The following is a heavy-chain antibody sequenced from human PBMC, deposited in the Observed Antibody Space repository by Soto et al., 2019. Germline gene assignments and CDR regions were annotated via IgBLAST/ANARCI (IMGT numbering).Heavy chain of an antibody. D-gene: IGHD1-1*01. J-gene: IGHJ4*02. CDR2: ISGSGGRT. CDR3: VEPGAYWTR. V-gene: IGHV3-23*01. Sequence: PGGSLRLSCAASGSTFSSHAMSWVRQAPGKGLEWVSAISGSGGRTYYADSVKGRFTISRDNSKNILYLQLNILRVDDTALYYCVEPGAYWTRWGQGTLVTVSS. CDR1: GSTFSSHA.